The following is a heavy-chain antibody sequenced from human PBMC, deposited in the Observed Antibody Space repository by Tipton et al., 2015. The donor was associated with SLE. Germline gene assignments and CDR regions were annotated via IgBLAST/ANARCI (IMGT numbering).Heavy chain of an antibody. J-gene: IGHJ4*02. CDR2: IYPDNSDT. Sequence: QLVQSGAEVKKPGESLKISCRYSFTNYWIGWVRQMPGKGLEWIGIIYPDNSDTRYSPSFQGQVVLSADKAITTAYLQWNSVKASDTGTYYCVRHGVHTRSSVVDHWGQGTLVTVSS. CDR3: VRHGVHTRSSVVDH. V-gene: IGHV5-51*01. D-gene: IGHD2-8*01. CDR1: YSFTNYW.